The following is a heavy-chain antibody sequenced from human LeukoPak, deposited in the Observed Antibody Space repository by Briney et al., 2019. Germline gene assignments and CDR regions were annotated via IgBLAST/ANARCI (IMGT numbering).Heavy chain of an antibody. CDR1: GGSFSGYY. J-gene: IGHJ6*03. V-gene: IGHV4-34*01. CDR3: ARAKGYCSSTSCYVIDYYNYVDI. CDR2: INHSGST. Sequence: PSETLSLTCAVYGGSFSGYYWSWIRQPPGKGLEWIGEINHSGSTNYNPSLKSRVTISVDTSKNQFSLKLSSVTAADTVVYSCARAKGYCSSTSCYVIDYYNYVDIWGKGTTVTISS. D-gene: IGHD2-2*01.